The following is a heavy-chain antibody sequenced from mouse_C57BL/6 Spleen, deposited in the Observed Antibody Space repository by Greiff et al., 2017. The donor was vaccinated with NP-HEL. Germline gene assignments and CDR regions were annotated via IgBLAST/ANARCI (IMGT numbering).Heavy chain of an antibody. CDR1: GYTFTSYW. J-gene: IGHJ3*01. V-gene: IGHV1-64*01. D-gene: IGHD2-4*01. Sequence: QVQLQQPGAELVKPGASVKLSCKASGYTFTSYWMHWVKQRPGQGLEWIGMIHPNSGSTNYNEKFKSKATLTVDKSSSTAYMQLSSLTSEDSAVYYCARSFYDYRAWFAYWGQGTLVTVSA. CDR2: IHPNSGST. CDR3: ARSFYDYRAWFAY.